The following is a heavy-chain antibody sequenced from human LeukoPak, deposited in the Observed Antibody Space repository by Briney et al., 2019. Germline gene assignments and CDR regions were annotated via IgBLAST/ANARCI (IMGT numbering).Heavy chain of an antibody. Sequence: TLETLSLTCTVSGGSISSYYWSWIRQPPGKGLEWIGYIYYSGSTNYNPSLKSRVTISVDTSKNQFSLKLSSVTAADTAVYYCARSDWYEDAFDIWGQGTMVTVSS. V-gene: IGHV4-59*01. CDR1: GGSISSYY. CDR2: IYYSGST. CDR3: ARSDWYEDAFDI. D-gene: IGHD6-19*01. J-gene: IGHJ3*02.